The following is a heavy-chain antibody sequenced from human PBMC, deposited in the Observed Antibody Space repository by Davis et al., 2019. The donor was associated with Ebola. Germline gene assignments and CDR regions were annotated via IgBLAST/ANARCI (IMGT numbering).Heavy chain of an antibody. CDR2: IYYDGST. Sequence: MPSETLSLTCTVSGASLSTFYWSWVRQPPGKGLEWVGFIYYDGSTKFNPSLNSLVTISSATSKNQFSLKLTSVTAADTAVYYCARHGPLRYNGGHSYYHAMDVWGQGTTVSVSS. D-gene: IGHD1-1*01. CDR3: ARHGPLRYNGGHSYYHAMDV. V-gene: IGHV4-59*08. J-gene: IGHJ6*02. CDR1: GASLSTFY.